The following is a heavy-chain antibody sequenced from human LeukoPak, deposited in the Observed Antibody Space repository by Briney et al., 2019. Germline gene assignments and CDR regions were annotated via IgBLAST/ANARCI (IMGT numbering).Heavy chain of an antibody. CDR2: ISSSGSTI. CDR1: GFTFSSYE. Sequence: GGSLRLSCAASGFTFSSYEMNWVRQAPGKGLEWVSYISSSGSTIYYADSVKGRFTISRDNAKNSLYLQMNSLRAEDTAVYYCARRAGAYSHPYDYWSQGTLVTVSS. V-gene: IGHV3-48*03. CDR3: ARRAGAYSHPYDY. D-gene: IGHD4/OR15-4a*01. J-gene: IGHJ4*02.